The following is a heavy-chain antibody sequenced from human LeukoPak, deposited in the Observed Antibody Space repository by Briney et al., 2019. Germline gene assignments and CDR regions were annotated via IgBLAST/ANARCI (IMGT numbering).Heavy chain of an antibody. Sequence: SETLSLTCTVSGGSISSYYWSWIRQPPGKGLEWIGSIYYSGSTYYNPSLKSRVTISVDTSNNQFSLKLTSVTAADTAVYYCAKSGGYGLIDYWGQGTLVTVSS. CDR3: AKSGGYGLIDY. V-gene: IGHV4-59*05. J-gene: IGHJ4*02. D-gene: IGHD1-26*01. CDR1: GGSISSYY. CDR2: IYYSGST.